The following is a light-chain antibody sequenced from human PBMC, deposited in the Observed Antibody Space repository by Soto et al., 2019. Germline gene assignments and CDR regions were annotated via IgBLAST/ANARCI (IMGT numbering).Light chain of an antibody. CDR1: SSDIVGYNY. CDR2: EVS. CDR3: SSHTSSSTPWV. V-gene: IGLV2-14*01. J-gene: IGLJ3*02. Sequence: QSALTQPASVSGSPGQSITLSCTGTSSDIVGYNYVSWYQQHPDKAPKLMIYEVSHRPSGVSNRFSGSKSGNTASLTISGLQPEDEAHYYCSSHTSSSTPWVFGGGTKLTVL.